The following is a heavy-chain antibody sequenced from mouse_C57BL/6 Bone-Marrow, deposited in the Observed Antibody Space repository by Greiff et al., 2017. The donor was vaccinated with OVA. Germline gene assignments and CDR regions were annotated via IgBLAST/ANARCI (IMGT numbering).Heavy chain of an antibody. CDR3: ARLRAGSYGAMDY. CDR1: GYSITSDY. V-gene: IGHV3-8*01. CDR2: ISYSGST. J-gene: IGHJ4*01. D-gene: IGHD1-1*02. Sequence: EVQLQQSRPGLAKPSQTLSLTCSVTGYSITSDYWNWIRKFPGNKLEYMGYISYSGSTYYNPSLKSRISITRDTSKNQYYLQLNSVTTEDTATYYCARLRAGSYGAMDYWGQGTSVTVSS.